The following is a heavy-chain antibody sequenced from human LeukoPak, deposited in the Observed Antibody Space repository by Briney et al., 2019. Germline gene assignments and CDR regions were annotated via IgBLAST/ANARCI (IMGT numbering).Heavy chain of an antibody. J-gene: IGHJ5*02. CDR3: ATPRGEAVAHNWFDH. D-gene: IGHD3-10*01. Sequence: PSETLSLTCAIYGGSFNTYFWSWIRQPPGKGLEGIGQINYSGSTNDSPSLKSRVTISLDTSKKQFSLNLTSVTAADTAVYYCATPRGEAVAHNWFDHWGQGALVTVSS. CDR1: GGSFNTYF. CDR2: INYSGST. V-gene: IGHV4-34*01.